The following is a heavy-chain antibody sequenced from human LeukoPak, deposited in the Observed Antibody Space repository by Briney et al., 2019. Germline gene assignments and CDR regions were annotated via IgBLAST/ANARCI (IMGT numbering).Heavy chain of an antibody. J-gene: IGHJ4*02. CDR2: VYHSGST. CDR1: GYSISSGYY. D-gene: IGHD3-22*01. Sequence: SETLSLTCPVSGYSISSGYYWGWVRQPPGKGLEWIGSVYHSGSTYYNPSLKSRVTISVDTSKNQFSLKLASVTAADTAVYYCARDQYYYDRSGDYWGQGTLVTVPS. V-gene: IGHV4-38-2*02. CDR3: ARDQYYYDRSGDY.